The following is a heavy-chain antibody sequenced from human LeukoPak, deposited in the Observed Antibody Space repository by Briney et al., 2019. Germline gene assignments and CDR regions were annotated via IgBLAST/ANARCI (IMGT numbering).Heavy chain of an antibody. Sequence: GGSLRLSCAASGFTFSSYAMHWVRQAPGKGLEWVAVISYDGSNKYYADSVKGRFTISRDNSKNTLYLQMNSLRAEDTAVYYCVKRAAAATGYFDCWGQGTLVTVSS. CDR3: VKRAAAATGYFDC. CDR2: ISYDGSNK. J-gene: IGHJ4*02. CDR1: GFTFSSYA. D-gene: IGHD6-13*01. V-gene: IGHV3-30*04.